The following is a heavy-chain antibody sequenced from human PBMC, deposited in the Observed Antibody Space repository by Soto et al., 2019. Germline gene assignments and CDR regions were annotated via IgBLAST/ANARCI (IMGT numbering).Heavy chain of an antibody. J-gene: IGHJ4*02. Sequence: EASVKVSCKASGYTFTSYDINWVRQATGQGLEWMGWMNPNSGNTGYAQKFQGRVTMTRNTSISTAYMELSSLRSEDTAVYYCARLFKDSSGWIAYWGQGTLVTVSS. CDR3: ARLFKDSSGWIAY. CDR1: GYTFTSYD. V-gene: IGHV1-8*01. CDR2: MNPNSGNT. D-gene: IGHD6-19*01.